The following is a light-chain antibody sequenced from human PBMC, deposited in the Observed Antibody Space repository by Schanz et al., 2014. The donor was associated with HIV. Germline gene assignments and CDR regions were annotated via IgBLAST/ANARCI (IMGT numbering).Light chain of an antibody. V-gene: IGLV1-40*01. Sequence: QSVLTQPPSVSAAPGQNFTISCTGSSSNIGTDYGVHWYQQLPGTAPQLLIYGNTNRPSGVPDRFSGSKSGTSASLAITGLQAEDEADYYCCSYTSSSTWVFGGGTKLTVL. CDR2: GNT. CDR3: CSYTSSSTWV. CDR1: SSNIGTDYG. J-gene: IGLJ3*02.